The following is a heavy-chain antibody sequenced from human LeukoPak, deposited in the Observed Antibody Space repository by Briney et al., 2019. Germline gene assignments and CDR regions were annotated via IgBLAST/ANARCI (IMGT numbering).Heavy chain of an antibody. Sequence: PSETLSLTCTVSGGSISSYYWSWIRQPPGKGLEWIGYVYSSGNTNYNPSLKSRVTISVDTSKNQFSLKVSSVTAADTAVYCCARDYGGTTNWFDPWGQGTLVTVSS. CDR2: VYSSGNT. CDR1: GGSISSYY. CDR3: ARDYGGTTNWFDP. V-gene: IGHV4-59*01. J-gene: IGHJ5*02. D-gene: IGHD1-7*01.